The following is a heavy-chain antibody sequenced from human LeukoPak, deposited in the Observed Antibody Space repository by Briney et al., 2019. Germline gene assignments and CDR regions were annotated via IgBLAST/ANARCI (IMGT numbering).Heavy chain of an antibody. CDR1: GGTFISYT. Sequence: SVKVSCKASGGTFISYTISWVRQAPGQGLEWMGRITLILGMTNYAQKFQGRVTIAADKSTSTAYMELSGLRSEDTAVYYCARDTGVSGSYDVRWGQGTLVTVSS. J-gene: IGHJ4*02. CDR3: ARDTGVSGSYDVR. CDR2: ITLILGMT. V-gene: IGHV1-69*04. D-gene: IGHD1-26*01.